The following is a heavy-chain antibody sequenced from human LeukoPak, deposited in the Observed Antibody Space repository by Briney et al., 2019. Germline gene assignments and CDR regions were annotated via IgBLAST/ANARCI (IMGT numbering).Heavy chain of an antibody. CDR1: GGSISSGGYY. CDR3: ARTGVNFWTGDWFDP. J-gene: IGHJ5*02. V-gene: IGHV4-31*03. D-gene: IGHD3-3*01. CDR2: IYHSGST. Sequence: SQTLSLTCTVSGGSISSGGYYWSWIRQHPGKGLEWIGYIYHSGSTYYNPSLKSRVTISVDTSKNQFSLKLSSVTAADTAVYYCARTGVNFWTGDWFDPWGQGTLVTVSS.